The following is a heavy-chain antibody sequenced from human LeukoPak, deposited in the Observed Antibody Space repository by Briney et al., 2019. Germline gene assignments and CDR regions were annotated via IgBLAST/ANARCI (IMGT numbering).Heavy chain of an antibody. V-gene: IGHV1-8*03. J-gene: IGHJ3*02. Sequence: ASVKVSCKASGYTFTSYDINWVRQATGQGLEWMGWMNPNSGNTGYAQKFQGRVTITRNTSISTAYMELSSLRAEDTAVYYCARDVVFGITGTIEPTDAFDIWGQGTMVTVSS. CDR3: ARDVVFGITGTIEPTDAFDI. CDR1: GYTFTSYD. CDR2: MNPNSGNT. D-gene: IGHD1-7*01.